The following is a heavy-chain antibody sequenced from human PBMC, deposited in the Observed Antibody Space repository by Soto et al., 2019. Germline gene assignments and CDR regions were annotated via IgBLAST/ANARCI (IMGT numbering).Heavy chain of an antibody. V-gene: IGHV4-39*01. CDR3: ARGLFGSGIDRTFDY. CDR1: GGSISSSRCH. D-gene: IGHD3-10*01. CDR2: IKYSGTT. J-gene: IGHJ4*02. Sequence: SETLSLTCTVSGGSISSSRCHWGWIRQPPGKGLEWIASIKYSGTTFYNPSLKSRVTLSVDTSKNQFALKLSSVTAAETAVYYCARGLFGSGIDRTFDYWGQGTLVTVSS.